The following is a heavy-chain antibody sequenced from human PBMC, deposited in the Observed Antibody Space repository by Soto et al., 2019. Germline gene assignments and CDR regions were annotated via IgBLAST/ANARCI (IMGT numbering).Heavy chain of an antibody. Sequence: SETLSLTCTVSGGSINSYYWSWIRQPPGTGLEWIGEINHSGSTNYNPSLKSRVTISVDTSKNQFSLKLTSVTAADTAVYYCARDKITGLFDYWGQGTLVTVSS. CDR2: INHSGST. J-gene: IGHJ4*02. CDR1: GGSINSYY. V-gene: IGHV4-34*01. D-gene: IGHD2-8*02. CDR3: ARDKITGLFDY.